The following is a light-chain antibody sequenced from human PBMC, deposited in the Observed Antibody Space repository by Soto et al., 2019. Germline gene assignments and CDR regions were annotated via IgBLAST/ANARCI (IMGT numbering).Light chain of an antibody. CDR2: AAS. Sequence: DIQMTQSPSSLSASVGDRVTITCRASQNIASYLSWYQQKPGKAPKILIHAASSLESGVPSRFSGNGFGTDFTLTISNLQPEDFATYFCQQSYSNPLITFGGGTKVEIK. J-gene: IGKJ4*01. V-gene: IGKV1-39*01. CDR3: QQSYSNPLIT. CDR1: QNIASY.